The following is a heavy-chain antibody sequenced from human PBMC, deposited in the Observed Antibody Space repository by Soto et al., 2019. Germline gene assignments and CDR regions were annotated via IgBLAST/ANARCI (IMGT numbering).Heavy chain of an antibody. CDR3: ASGYYDFWSGYPYYYYGMDV. CDR1: GGSFSGYY. V-gene: IGHV4-34*01. Sequence: ASETLSLTCAVYGGSFSGYYWSWIRQPPGKGLEWIGEINHSGSTNYNPSLKSRVTISVDTSKNQFSLKLSSVTAADTAVYYCASGYYDFWSGYPYYYYGMDVWGQGTTVTVSS. D-gene: IGHD3-3*01. CDR2: INHSGST. J-gene: IGHJ6*02.